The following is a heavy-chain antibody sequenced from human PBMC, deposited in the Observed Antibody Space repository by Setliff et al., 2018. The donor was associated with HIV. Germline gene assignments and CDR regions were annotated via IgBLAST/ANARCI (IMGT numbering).Heavy chain of an antibody. V-gene: IGHV1-69*10. Sequence: ASVKVSCKASAGIGTYAISWVRQAPGQGLEWMGGSIPNYSVETQKFRDRVSIYVDQSRRTAYMELRNLRFDDTALYFCARGGRWWGPNNPSPHFYHMDLWGSGTSVTVSS. D-gene: IGHD2-15*01. CDR3: ARGGRWWGPNNPSPHFYHMDL. CDR1: AGIGTYA. J-gene: IGHJ6*04. CDR2: SIPNYSVE.